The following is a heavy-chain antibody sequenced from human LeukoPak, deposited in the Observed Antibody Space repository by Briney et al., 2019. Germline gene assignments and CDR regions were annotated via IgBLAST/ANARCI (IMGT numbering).Heavy chain of an antibody. CDR2: INSDGSST. CDR1: GFTFSTYW. CDR3: ATQPGSDY. Sequence: PGGSLRLSCAASGFTFSTYWMHGVRQAPGKGLAWVSRINSDGSSTNYADSVKGRFTISRDNAENTLYLQMNSLRAEDTAVYYCATQPGSDYWGQGTLVTVSS. V-gene: IGHV3-74*01. J-gene: IGHJ4*02. D-gene: IGHD3-10*01.